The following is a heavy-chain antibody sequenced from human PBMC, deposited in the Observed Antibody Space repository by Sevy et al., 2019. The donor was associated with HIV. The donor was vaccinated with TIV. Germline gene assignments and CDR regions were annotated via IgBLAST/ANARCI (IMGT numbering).Heavy chain of an antibody. J-gene: IGHJ4*02. CDR3: ARRTRDCDGDTCYGTYFDI. CDR1: GYTFTSSW. V-gene: IGHV5-51*01. CDR2: IYPGDSDT. D-gene: IGHD2-21*01. Sequence: GGSLRLSCQGSGYTFTSSWVDWVRQLPGKGLEWMGTIYPGDSDTRYSPSFQGQVTISVDKSTNTACLQWASLRTSDTAMYYCARRTRDCDGDTCYGTYFDIWGQGTLVTVSS.